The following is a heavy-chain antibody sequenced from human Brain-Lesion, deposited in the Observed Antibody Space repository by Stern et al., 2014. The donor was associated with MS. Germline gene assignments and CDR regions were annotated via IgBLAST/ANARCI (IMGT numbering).Heavy chain of an antibody. V-gene: IGHV5-51*01. D-gene: IGHD6-6*01. CDR2: IWPGDSDP. J-gene: IGHJ4*02. CDR1: GYRFTSNL. CDR3: ARRGDSSSSGFDY. Sequence: VQLVQSGAEVKKPGESLKISCKGSGYRFTSNLIGWVRQMPGKGLEWMGIIWPGDSDPRYSPSFQGQVTISADKSISTAYLQWSSLQASDTAMYYCARRGDSSSSGFDYWGQGTLVIVSS.